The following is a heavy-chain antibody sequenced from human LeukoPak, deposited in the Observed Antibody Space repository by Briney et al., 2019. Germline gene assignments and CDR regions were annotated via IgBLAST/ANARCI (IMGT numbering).Heavy chain of an antibody. CDR2: IIPILGIA. CDR3: ASAYGDYEMDY. J-gene: IGHJ4*02. Sequence: ASVTVSCKASGGTFSSYAISWVRQAPGQGLEWMGRIIPILGIANYAQKFQGRVTITADKSTSTAYMELSSLRSEDTAVYYCASAYGDYEMDYWGQGTLVTVSS. V-gene: IGHV1-69*04. D-gene: IGHD4-17*01. CDR1: GGTFSSYA.